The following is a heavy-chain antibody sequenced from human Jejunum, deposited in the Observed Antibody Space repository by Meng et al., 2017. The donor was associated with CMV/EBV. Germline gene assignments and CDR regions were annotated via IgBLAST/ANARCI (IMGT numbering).Heavy chain of an antibody. J-gene: IGHJ6*02. CDR3: SRVHPYYFGMDV. V-gene: IGHV3-13*01. CDR1: GFTFSSYD. Sequence: CAASGFTFSSYDMHWVRQATGKGLEWVSTIVVAGDTYSVGSVKGRFTISRETAKNSLYLQMNSLRAGDTAVYYCSRVHPYYFGMDVWGQGTTVTVSS. CDR2: IVVAGDT.